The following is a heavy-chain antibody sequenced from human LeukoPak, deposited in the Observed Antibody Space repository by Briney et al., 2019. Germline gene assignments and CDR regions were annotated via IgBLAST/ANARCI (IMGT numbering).Heavy chain of an antibody. V-gene: IGHV4-39*01. CDR2: IYYSGST. Sequence: SETLSLTCTVSGGSISSSSYYWGWIRQPPGKGLEWIGSIYYSGSTYYNPSLKSRVTISVDTSKNQFSLKLSSVTAADTAVYYCARESVWFGETYFDPWGQGTLVTVSS. D-gene: IGHD3-10*01. CDR3: ARESVWFGETYFDP. CDR1: GGSISSSSYY. J-gene: IGHJ5*02.